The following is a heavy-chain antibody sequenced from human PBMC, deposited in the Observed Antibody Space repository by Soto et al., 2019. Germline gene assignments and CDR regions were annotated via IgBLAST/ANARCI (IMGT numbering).Heavy chain of an antibody. CDR2: ISYNGNNE. Sequence: PGGSLRLSCAASGFIFSNYGMHWDRQAPGKGLEWVAVISYNGNNEYYTDSVKGRFTISRDNAKNTLYLQMNSLRGEDTAVYYCAIDADLKAAAYYFDYWGQGALVTVSS. J-gene: IGHJ4*02. CDR1: GFIFSNYG. CDR3: AIDADLKAAAYYFDY. V-gene: IGHV3-30*03. D-gene: IGHD6-13*01.